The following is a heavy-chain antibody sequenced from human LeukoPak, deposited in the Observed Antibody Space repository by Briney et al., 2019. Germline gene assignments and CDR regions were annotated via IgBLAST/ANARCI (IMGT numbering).Heavy chain of an antibody. CDR1: GGTFSSYA. CDR3: AIDGSTSSSCLDP. D-gene: IGHD2-2*01. Sequence: ASVKVSCKASGGTFSSYAISWVRQAPGQGLEWMGGIIPIFGTANSAQKFQGRVTITADESTSTAYMELSSRRSEDTAVYYCAIDGSTSSSCLDPWGQGTLVTVSS. CDR2: IIPIFGTA. J-gene: IGHJ5*02. V-gene: IGHV1-69*13.